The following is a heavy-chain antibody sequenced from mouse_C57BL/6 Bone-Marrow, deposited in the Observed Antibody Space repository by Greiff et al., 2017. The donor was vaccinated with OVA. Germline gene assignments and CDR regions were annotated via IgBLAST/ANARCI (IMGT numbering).Heavy chain of an antibody. CDR1: GYTFTSYW. CDR2: IHPNSGST. Sequence: VQLQQPGAELVKPGASVKLSCKASGYTFTSYWMHWVKQRPGQGIEWIGMIHPNSGSTNYNEKFKSKATLTVDKSSSTAYMQLSSLTSEDSAVYYCARPYDYDRDYYAMDYWGQGTSVTVSS. CDR3: ARPYDYDRDYYAMDY. D-gene: IGHD2-4*01. J-gene: IGHJ4*01. V-gene: IGHV1-64*01.